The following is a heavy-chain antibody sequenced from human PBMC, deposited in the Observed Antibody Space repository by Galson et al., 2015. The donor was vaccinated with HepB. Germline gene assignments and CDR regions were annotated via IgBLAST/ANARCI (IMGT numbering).Heavy chain of an antibody. CDR2: ISDSGRYT. Sequence: SLRLSCAASGFTFSDDYMSWNRQDPGKGLGWVPYISDSGRYTNLVDCVKGRFTLSRDNAKKSVYLQMNSLRAEDTAVYFCARARGSGPGAHLDYWGQGTVVTVSS. J-gene: IGHJ4*02. V-gene: IGHV3-11*03. CDR1: GFTFSDDY. CDR3: ARARGSGPGAHLDY. D-gene: IGHD6-25*01.